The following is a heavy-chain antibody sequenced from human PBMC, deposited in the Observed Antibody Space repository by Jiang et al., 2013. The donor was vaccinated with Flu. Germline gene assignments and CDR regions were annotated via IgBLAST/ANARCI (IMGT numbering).Heavy chain of an antibody. CDR2: IHYGGST. J-gene: IGHJ5*02. Sequence: PGLVKPSETLSLTCTVSGGSVGNSAYYWAWLRQPPGKGLEWIGSIHYGGSTYYNASLKRRVIISEDAPKNKFSLNLSSLTAADTAVYFCARFITASGGWFDPWGQGILVTVSS. CDR1: GGSVGNSAYY. V-gene: IGHV4-39*01. CDR3: ARFITASGGWFDP. D-gene: IGHD6-13*01.